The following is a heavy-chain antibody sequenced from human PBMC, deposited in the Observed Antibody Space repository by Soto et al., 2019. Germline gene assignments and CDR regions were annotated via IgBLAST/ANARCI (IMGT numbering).Heavy chain of an antibody. CDR3: ARAAAAGNGRRVDV. CDR2: INPSGGST. D-gene: IGHD6-13*01. J-gene: IGHJ6*02. CDR1: GYTFSSYY. V-gene: IGHV1-46*01. Sequence: QVQLVQSGAEVTKPGASVKVSCKASGYTFSSYYIHWVRQAPGQGLEWMAMINPSGGSTTYTQKFQGRGTMTRDTSTSTLYMELSSLASEDTAVYYCARAAAAGNGRRVDVWGQGTTVTVSS.